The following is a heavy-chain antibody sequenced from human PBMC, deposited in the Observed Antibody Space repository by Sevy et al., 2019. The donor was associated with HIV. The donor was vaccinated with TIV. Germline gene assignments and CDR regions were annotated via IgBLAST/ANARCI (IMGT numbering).Heavy chain of an antibody. CDR1: GGSFSGYY. J-gene: IGHJ4*02. CDR3: ARSHYCGGDCYSGNFDY. D-gene: IGHD2-21*02. CDR2: INHSGST. Sequence: SETLSLTCAVYGGSFSGYYWSWIRQPPGKGLEWIGEINHSGSTNYNPSLKSRVTISVDTSENQFSLKLSSVTAADTAVYYCARSHYCGGDCYSGNFDYWGQGTLVTVS. V-gene: IGHV4-34*01.